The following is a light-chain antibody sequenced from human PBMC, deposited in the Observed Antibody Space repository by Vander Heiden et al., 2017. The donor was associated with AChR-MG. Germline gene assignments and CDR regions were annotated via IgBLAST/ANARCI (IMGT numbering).Light chain of an antibody. CDR1: SSDVGYYDY. Sequence: QSALTQAASVSGSPGQSITISCTGTSSDVGYYDYVSWYQQHPGKAPKLMIYEVSKRPSGVSNRFSGSKSGNTASLTISGLQAEDEADYYCSSYRGGSTQVFGTGTKVTVL. CDR2: EVS. CDR3: SSYRGGSTQV. V-gene: IGLV2-14*01. J-gene: IGLJ1*01.